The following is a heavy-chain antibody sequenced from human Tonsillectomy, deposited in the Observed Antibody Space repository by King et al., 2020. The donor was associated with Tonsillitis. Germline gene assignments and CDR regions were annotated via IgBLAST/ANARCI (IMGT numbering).Heavy chain of an antibody. D-gene: IGHD3-10*01. CDR1: GYTFTTFY. Sequence: VQLVESGAEVKRPGASVKVSCKASGYTFTTFYMHWVRQAPGQGLEWMGIINPSGGDTTYAQKFQGRVIMTRDTSTSTVYMELSSLRSEDTAVYYCARSKYYYGSGSYLYWGQGTLATVSS. CDR3: ARSKYYYGSGSYLY. J-gene: IGHJ4*02. V-gene: IGHV1-46*01. CDR2: INPSGGDT.